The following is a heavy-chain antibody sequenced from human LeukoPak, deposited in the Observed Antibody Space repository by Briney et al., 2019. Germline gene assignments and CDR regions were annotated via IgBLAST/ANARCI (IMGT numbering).Heavy chain of an antibody. Sequence: SVKVSCKASGGTFSSYAISWVRQAPGQGLEWMGGIIPIFGTANYAQKFQGRVTITTDESTSTAYMELSSLRSEDTAVYYCARDAHIVVVPAAIQRDDAFDIWGQGTMVTVSS. V-gene: IGHV1-69*05. D-gene: IGHD2-2*02. J-gene: IGHJ3*02. CDR1: GGTFSSYA. CDR2: IIPIFGTA. CDR3: ARDAHIVVVPAAIQRDDAFDI.